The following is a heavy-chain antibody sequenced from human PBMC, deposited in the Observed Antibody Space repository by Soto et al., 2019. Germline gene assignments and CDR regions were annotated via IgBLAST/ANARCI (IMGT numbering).Heavy chain of an antibody. Sequence: PRLSCAASGFTFSSYSMNWVRQAPGKGLEWVSSISSSSSYIYYADSVKGRFTISRDNATNSLYLQMNSLSAEDTAVYYWARDLGRHFWSGYFIVAFDIWGQGTMGTVSS. J-gene: IGHJ3*02. CDR3: ARDLGRHFWSGYFIVAFDI. CDR2: ISSSSSYI. V-gene: IGHV3-21*01. CDR1: GFTFSSYS. D-gene: IGHD3-3*02.